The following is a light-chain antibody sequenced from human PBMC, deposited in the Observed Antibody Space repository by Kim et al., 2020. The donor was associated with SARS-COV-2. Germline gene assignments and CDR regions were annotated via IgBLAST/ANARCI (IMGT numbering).Light chain of an antibody. CDR3: VLYVGSGMWV. Sequence: GGTVTHTGGVSSGSVSTSYYPNWFQQTPGQAPRTLIYNTNTRSSGVPVRFSGSILGNKAALTITGAQADDESDYYCVLYVGSGMWVFGGGTQLTVL. J-gene: IGLJ3*02. V-gene: IGLV8-61*01. CDR1: SGSVSTSYY. CDR2: NTN.